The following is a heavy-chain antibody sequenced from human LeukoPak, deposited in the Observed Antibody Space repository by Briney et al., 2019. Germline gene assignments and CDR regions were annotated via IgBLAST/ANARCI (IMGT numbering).Heavy chain of an antibody. CDR2: ISHSGST. CDR1: GGSFSGYY. V-gene: IGHV4-34*01. CDR3: ARGHTMVRGVNYFDY. Sequence: SETLSLTCAVYGGSFSGYYWSWIRQPPGKGLEWIGEISHSGSTNYNPSLKSRVTISVDTSKNQFSLKLSSVTAADTAVYYCARGHTMVRGVNYFDYWGQGTLVTVSS. D-gene: IGHD3-10*01. J-gene: IGHJ4*02.